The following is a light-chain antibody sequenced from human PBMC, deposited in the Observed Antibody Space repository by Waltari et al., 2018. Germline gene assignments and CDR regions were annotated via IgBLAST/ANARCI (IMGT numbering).Light chain of an antibody. V-gene: IGLV2-14*03. CDR1: SHAVGCYTY. CDR3: SSYTTSGTL. Sequence: QSALTQPASLSGSPRQSITISCTATSHAVGCYTYVSWYQQHPGKAPKLMIYDVSNRPSGVSNRFSGSKSGNTASLTISGLQAEDEADYYCSSYTTSGTLFGTGTKVTVL. J-gene: IGLJ1*01. CDR2: DVS.